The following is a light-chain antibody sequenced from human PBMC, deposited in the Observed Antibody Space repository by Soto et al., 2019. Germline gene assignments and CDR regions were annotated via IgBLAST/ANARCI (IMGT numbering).Light chain of an antibody. J-gene: IGLJ2*01. CDR2: DND. V-gene: IGLV1-51*01. CDR1: SSNIGAGYD. CDR3: GTWDSILSTVL. Sequence: QSVLTQPPSVSGAPGQRVTISCTGSSSNIGAGYDVHWYQQLPGTAPKLLIFDNDKRPSGIPDRFSGSKSGSSATLGITGLQTGDEADYYCGTWDSILSTVLLGGGTKLTVL.